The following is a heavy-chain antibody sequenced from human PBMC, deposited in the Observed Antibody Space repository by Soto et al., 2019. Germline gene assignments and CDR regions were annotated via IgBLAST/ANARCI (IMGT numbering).Heavy chain of an antibody. V-gene: IGHV1-2*02. D-gene: IGHD3-22*01. CDR1: GYTFLDSY. Sequence: QVQLVQSGAEVKKPGASVKVSCQTSGYTFLDSYIHWVRQAPGQGLEWMGYIDPNSGDTNYGKVFQGRLTVTRDTSVSTVLMELTRLKSGDTAFYFCARYGGGYMGFDFWGPGTLVTVSS. CDR2: IDPNSGDT. J-gene: IGHJ4*02. CDR3: ARYGGGYMGFDF.